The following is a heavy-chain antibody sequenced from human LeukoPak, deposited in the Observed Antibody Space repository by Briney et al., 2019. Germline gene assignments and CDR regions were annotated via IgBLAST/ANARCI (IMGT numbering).Heavy chain of an antibody. CDR2: INSSGSTI. D-gene: IGHD3-10*01. J-gene: IGHJ4*02. CDR3: ARLEYYYVSGNYYKLFDY. V-gene: IGHV3-48*02. Sequence: AGSLRLSCAASGFTFSSYNMNWIRQAPGKGLEWVSDINSSGSTIYFADSVKGRFTISRDNAKNSLYLQMNSLRDEDTAVYYCARLEYYYVSGNYYKLFDYWGQGTLVTVCS. CDR1: GFTFSSYN.